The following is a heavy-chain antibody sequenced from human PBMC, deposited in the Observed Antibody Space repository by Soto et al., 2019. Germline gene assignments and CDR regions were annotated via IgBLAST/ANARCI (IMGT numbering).Heavy chain of an antibody. CDR1: GVTFRTYW. Sequence: GGSLRLSCAASGVTFRTYWMQWVRQAPGKGLVWVSWINSDGSSTSYADSVKGRFTISRDNAKNTLYLQMNSLRAEDTAVYYCAXGGSSLNFDSWGQGTLVTVSS. V-gene: IGHV3-74*01. CDR2: INSDGSST. CDR3: AXGGSSLNFDS. D-gene: IGHD6-6*01. J-gene: IGHJ4*02.